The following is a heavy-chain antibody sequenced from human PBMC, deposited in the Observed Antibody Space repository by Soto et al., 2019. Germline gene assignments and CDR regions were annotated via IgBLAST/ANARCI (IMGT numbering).Heavy chain of an antibody. CDR3: ARDQMGGSYFDY. CDR1: GGSISSSNL. J-gene: IGHJ4*02. D-gene: IGHD2-15*01. V-gene: IGHV4-4*02. CDR2: IYHSGST. Sequence: PSETLSLTCAVSGGSISSSNLRSWVRQPPGKGLEWIGEIYHSGSTNYNPSLKSRDTISVDKSKNQFSLKLSSVTAADTAVYYCARDQMGGSYFDYWGQGTLVTVSS.